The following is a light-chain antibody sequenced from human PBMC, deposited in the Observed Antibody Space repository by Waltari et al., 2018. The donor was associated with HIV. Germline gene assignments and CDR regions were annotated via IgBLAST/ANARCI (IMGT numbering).Light chain of an antibody. CDR3: ESADDSGDHWV. V-gene: IGLV3-25*03. CDR2: KDN. J-gene: IGLJ3*02. CDR1: ALPKQF. Sequence: SYELTQPPSVSVSPGQTATITCSGDALPKQFASWYQQKAGQAPRLVMYKDNKRPSGIPDRFSCSMSGATVMLIISGVLPEDEAVYYCESADDSGDHWVFGGGTKLSVL.